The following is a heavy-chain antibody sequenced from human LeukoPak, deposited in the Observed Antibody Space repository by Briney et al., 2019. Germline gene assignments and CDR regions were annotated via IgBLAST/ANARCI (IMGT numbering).Heavy chain of an antibody. CDR2: ITWNSATI. V-gene: IGHV3-9*01. D-gene: IGHD3-22*01. CDR3: ARPSQTVIDH. CDR1: GFTFDDYA. J-gene: IGHJ4*02. Sequence: GGSLRLSCATSGFTFDDYAMHWVRQAPGKGLEWVSGITWNSATIVYADSVKGRFTISRDNAKNSVYLQMDSLRAEDTAVYYCARPSQTVIDHWGQGTLVTVSS.